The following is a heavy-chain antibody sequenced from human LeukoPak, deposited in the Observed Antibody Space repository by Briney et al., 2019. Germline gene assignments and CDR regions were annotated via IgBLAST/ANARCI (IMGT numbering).Heavy chain of an antibody. CDR1: GFTFSSYA. J-gene: IGHJ3*02. V-gene: IGHV3-23*01. D-gene: IGHD3-22*01. Sequence: GGSLRLSCAASGFTFSSYAMSWVRQAPGKGLEWVSAISGSGGSTYYADSVKGRFTISRDNSKNTLYLQMNSLRAEDTAMYYCAIDPRDYYDNSGDAFDIWGQGTMVTVSS. CDR2: ISGSGGST. CDR3: AIDPRDYYDNSGDAFDI.